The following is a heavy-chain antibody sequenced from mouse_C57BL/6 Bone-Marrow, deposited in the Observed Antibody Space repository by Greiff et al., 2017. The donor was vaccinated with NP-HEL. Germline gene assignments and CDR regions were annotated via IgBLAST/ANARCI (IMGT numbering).Heavy chain of an antibody. CDR3: VRQAPYGNYDY. CDR1: GFSFNTYA. CDR2: IRSKSNNYAT. V-gene: IGHV10-1*01. Sequence: EVKLVESGGGLVQPKGSLKLSCAASGFSFNTYAMNWVRQAPGKGLEWVARIRSKSNNYATYYADSVKDRFTISRDDSESMLYLQMNNLKTEDTAMYYCVRQAPYGNYDYWGQGTTLTVSS. D-gene: IGHD2-1*01. J-gene: IGHJ2*01.